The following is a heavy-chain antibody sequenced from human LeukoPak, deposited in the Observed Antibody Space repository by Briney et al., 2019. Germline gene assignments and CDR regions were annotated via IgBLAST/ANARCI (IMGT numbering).Heavy chain of an antibody. CDR3: AKDRSTSFWFFDP. J-gene: IGHJ5*02. CDR2: IGGSGFNT. D-gene: IGHD2-2*01. CDR1: GFTFSDYA. V-gene: IGHV3-23*01. Sequence: GGSLRLSCTASGFTFSDYAMGWVRQAPGKGLEWVSGIGGSGFNTYYADSVKGRFTISRDNSKNTLYLQMKSLRVEDTAVYYCAKDRSTSFWFFDPWGQGTLVTVSS.